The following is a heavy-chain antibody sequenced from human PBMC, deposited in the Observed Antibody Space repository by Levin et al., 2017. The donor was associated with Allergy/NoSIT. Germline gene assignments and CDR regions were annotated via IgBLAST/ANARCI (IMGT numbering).Heavy chain of an antibody. CDR1: GFSLSNARMG. CDR3: ARIDYGGNSQYRDAFDI. J-gene: IGHJ3*02. V-gene: IGHV2-26*01. D-gene: IGHD4-23*01. Sequence: SGPTLVKPTETLTLTCTVSGFSLSNARMGVSWIRQPPGKALEWLAHIFSNDEKSYSTSLKSRLTISKDTSKSQVVLTMTNMDPVDTATYYCARIDYGGNSQYRDAFDIWGQGTMVTVSS. CDR2: IFSNDEK.